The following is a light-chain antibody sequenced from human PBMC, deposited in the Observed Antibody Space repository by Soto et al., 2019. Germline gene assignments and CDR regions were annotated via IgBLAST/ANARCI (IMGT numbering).Light chain of an antibody. CDR3: CSYAATYVV. V-gene: IGLV2-11*01. Sequence: QSALTQPRSVSGSPGQSVTISCTWTTSDVGLYNLVSWYQHHPGKAPKLIIFDVTERPSGVPDRFSGSKSGTTATLTISGLRTDYEANSYCCSYAATYVVFGGGTELTVL. CDR2: DVT. J-gene: IGLJ2*01. CDR1: TSDVGLYNL.